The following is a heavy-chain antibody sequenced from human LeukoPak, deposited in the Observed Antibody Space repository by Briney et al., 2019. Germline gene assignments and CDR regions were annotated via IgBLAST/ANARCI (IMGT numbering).Heavy chain of an antibody. J-gene: IGHJ5*02. CDR1: GFTFSSYS. D-gene: IGHD3-22*01. CDR2: ISSSSSYI. CDR3: ARDWLDYYDSSGYYPNNWFVP. Sequence: PGGSLRLSCAASGFTFSSYSMNWVRQAPGKGLEWVSSISSSSSYIYYADSVKGRFTIPRDNAKNSLYLQMNSLRAEDTAVYYCARDWLDYYDSSGYYPNNWFVPWGEGTLVTVSS. V-gene: IGHV3-21*01.